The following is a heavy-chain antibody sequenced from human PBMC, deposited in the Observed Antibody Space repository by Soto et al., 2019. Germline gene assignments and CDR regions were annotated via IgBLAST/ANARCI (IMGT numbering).Heavy chain of an antibody. D-gene: IGHD1-1*01. CDR2: ISGSGGST. Sequence: GGSLRPSFEASGFTLSRYAMTCVRQSPGDGLEWVSAISGSGGSTYYPKSVKGVFTVSRDNSKDTLYLQMNGLRVDDTAVYYCAQVRPSLWGTGRGAMYVWGQETTVTV. V-gene: IGHV3-23*01. J-gene: IGHJ6*02. CDR1: GFTLSRYA. CDR3: AQVRPSLWGTGRGAMYV.